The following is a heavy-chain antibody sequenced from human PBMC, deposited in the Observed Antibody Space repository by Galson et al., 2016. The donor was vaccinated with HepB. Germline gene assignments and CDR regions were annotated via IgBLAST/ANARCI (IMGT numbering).Heavy chain of an antibody. CDR3: VSLHCRSGSCYSGLAMDV. D-gene: IGHD2-15*01. V-gene: IGHV4-39*01. J-gene: IGHJ6*02. Sequence: SETLSLTCTVSGGSISSPDHYWGWIRQPPGKGLEWIADIYHIGSTQYNPSLKSRVTISVDTSKNQFSLKLMSATAADTAVYYCVSLHCRSGSCYSGLAMDVWGQGATVTVAS. CDR2: IYHIGST. CDR1: GGSISSPDHY.